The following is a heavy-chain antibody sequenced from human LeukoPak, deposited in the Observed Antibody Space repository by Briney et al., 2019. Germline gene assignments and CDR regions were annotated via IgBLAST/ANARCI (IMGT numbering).Heavy chain of an antibody. D-gene: IGHD3-10*01. CDR1: GGSISSYY. J-gene: IGHJ5*02. CDR2: IYYSGST. Sequence: SETLSLTCTVSGGSISSYYWSWIRQPPGKGLEWIGYIYYSGSTNYNPSLKSRVTISVDTSKNQFSLKLGSVTAADTAVYYCARDVPSAWFDPWGQGTLVTVSS. CDR3: ARDVPSAWFDP. V-gene: IGHV4-59*01.